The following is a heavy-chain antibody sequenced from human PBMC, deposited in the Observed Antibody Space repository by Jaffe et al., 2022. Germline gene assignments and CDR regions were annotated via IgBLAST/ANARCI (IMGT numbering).Heavy chain of an antibody. CDR3: ARAHGGSYYYDSSGYYHEY. CDR2: IYTSGST. V-gene: IGHV4-61*02. D-gene: IGHD3-22*01. Sequence: QVQLQESGPGLVKPSQTLSLTCTVSGGSISSGSYYWSWIRQPAGKGLEWIGRIYTSGSTNYNPSLKSRVTISVDTSKNQFSLKLSSVTAADTAVYYCARAHGGSYYYDSSGYYHEYWGQGTLVTVSS. CDR1: GGSISSGSYY. J-gene: IGHJ4*02.